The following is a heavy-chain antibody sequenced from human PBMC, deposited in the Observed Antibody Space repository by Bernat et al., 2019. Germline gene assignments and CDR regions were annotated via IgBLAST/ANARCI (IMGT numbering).Heavy chain of an antibody. D-gene: IGHD2-15*01. CDR2: IVVGSGNT. V-gene: IGHV1-58*01. CDR3: AALDCSGGSCYEQENY. J-gene: IGHJ4*02. Sequence: QMQLVQSGPEVKKPGTSVKVSCKASGFTFTSSAVQWVRQARGQRLEWIGWIVVGSGNTNYAQKFQERVTITRDMSTSTAYMELSSLRSEDTAVYYCAALDCSGGSCYEQENYWGQGTLVTVSS. CDR1: GFTFTSSA.